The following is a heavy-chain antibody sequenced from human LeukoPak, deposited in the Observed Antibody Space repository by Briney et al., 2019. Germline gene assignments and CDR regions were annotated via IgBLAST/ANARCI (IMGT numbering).Heavy chain of an antibody. Sequence: SETLSLTCTVSGGSISSYYWSWIRQPPGKGLEWIGYIYYSGSTNYNPSLKSRVTISVDTSKNQFSLQLNSVTPEDTAVYYCARVQQGFITMVRGRNDAFDIWGQGTMVTVSS. J-gene: IGHJ3*02. CDR3: ARVQQGFITMVRGRNDAFDI. V-gene: IGHV4-59*12. D-gene: IGHD3-10*01. CDR1: GGSISSYY. CDR2: IYYSGST.